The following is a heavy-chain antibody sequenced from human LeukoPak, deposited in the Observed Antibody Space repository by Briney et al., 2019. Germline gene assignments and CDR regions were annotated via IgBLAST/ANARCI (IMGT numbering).Heavy chain of an antibody. V-gene: IGHV1-18*01. Sequence: GASVNVSCKASGYTFNSYGFNWVRQAPGQGLEWVGWINAYDGYTSYSQKLQDRVTMTTDASTTTAYLEVRSLRSDDTAVYYCARDLATYGSGGRYWGQGTPVTVSS. J-gene: IGHJ4*02. CDR2: INAYDGYT. CDR3: ARDLATYGSGGRY. D-gene: IGHD3-10*01. CDR1: GYTFNSYG.